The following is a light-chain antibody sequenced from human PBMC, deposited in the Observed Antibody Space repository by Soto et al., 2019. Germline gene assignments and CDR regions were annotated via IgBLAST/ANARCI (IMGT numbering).Light chain of an antibody. CDR2: LNSDGSH. J-gene: IGLJ1*01. CDR1: SGHSSYA. V-gene: IGLV4-69*01. Sequence: QPVLTQSPSASASLGASVTLTCTLSSGHSSYAIAWHQQQPEKGPRYLMKLNSDGSHSKGDGIPDRFSGSSSGAERYLTISSLQSEDDADYYCQTWGTGIHVFGTGTKVTVL. CDR3: QTWGTGIHV.